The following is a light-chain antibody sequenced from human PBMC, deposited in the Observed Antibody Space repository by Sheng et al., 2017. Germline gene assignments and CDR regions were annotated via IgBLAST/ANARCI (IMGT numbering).Light chain of an antibody. CDR3: ATYDASLRRYF. CDR1: GRST. V-gene: IGLV1-44*01. J-gene: IGLJ2*01. CDR2: QSN. Sequence: QSVVTQPPSVSGTPGQRVTISCSGGRSTVNWYQQVPGRAPKLLIYQSNQRPSGVPDRFSGSKSGTSASLAITGLQSEDEADYYCATYDASLRRYFFGGRTKLTVL.